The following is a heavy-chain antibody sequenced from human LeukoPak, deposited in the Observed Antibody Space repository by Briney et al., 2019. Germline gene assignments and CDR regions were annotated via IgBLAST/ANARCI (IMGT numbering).Heavy chain of an antibody. CDR1: GGSISSYY. Sequence: SETLSLTCTVSGGSISSYYWSWIRQPPGKGLEWIGYIYYSGSTNYNPSLKSRVTIPVDTSKNQFSLKLSSVTAADTAVYYCARLPGYSYGGWFDPWGQRTLVTVSS. J-gene: IGHJ5*02. CDR3: ARLPGYSYGGWFDP. V-gene: IGHV4-59*08. D-gene: IGHD5-18*01. CDR2: IYYSGST.